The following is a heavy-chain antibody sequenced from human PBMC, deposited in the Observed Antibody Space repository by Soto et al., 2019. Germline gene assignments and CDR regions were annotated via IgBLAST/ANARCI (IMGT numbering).Heavy chain of an antibody. CDR3: AREPFGRFDP. CDR1: GDSFGRYA. V-gene: IGHV1-69*01. D-gene: IGHD3-10*01. CDR2: IIPVFGTT. J-gene: IGHJ5*02. Sequence: QMQLVQSGPEVKKPGSSVKVSCKASGDSFGRYAVSWVRQAPGQGLEWMGAIIPVFGTTNYTQKFQVRVTITADDSTTTAYMELSSLRSDDTAVYYCAREPFGRFDPWGQGTLVTVYS.